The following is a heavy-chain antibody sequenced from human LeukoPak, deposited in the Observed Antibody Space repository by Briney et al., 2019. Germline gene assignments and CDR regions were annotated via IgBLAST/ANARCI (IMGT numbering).Heavy chain of an antibody. CDR1: GYTFTGYY. CDR2: INPNSGGT. CDR3: ARGGGIVGADRLDFDY. Sequence: ASVKASCKASGYTFTGYYMHWVRQAPGQGLEWMGRINPNSGGTNYAQKFQGRVTMTRDTSISTAYMELSSLRSDDTAVYYCARGGGIVGADRLDFDYWGQGTLVTVSS. V-gene: IGHV1-2*06. D-gene: IGHD1-26*01. J-gene: IGHJ4*02.